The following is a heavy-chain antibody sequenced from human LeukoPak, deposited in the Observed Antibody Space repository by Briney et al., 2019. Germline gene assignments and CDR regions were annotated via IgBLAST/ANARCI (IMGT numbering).Heavy chain of an antibody. CDR2: IHYTGST. J-gene: IGHJ5*02. CDR3: ARGGYYGSGNDFRFDP. V-gene: IGHV4-59*01. D-gene: IGHD3-10*01. CDR1: GGSINSYY. Sequence: SETLSLTCTVSGGSINSYYWSWIRQPPGKGLECIGYIHYTGSTNYNPSLKSRVTIPVDTSKNQFSLKLSSVTAADTAIYYCARGGYYGSGNDFRFDPWGQGTLVTVSS.